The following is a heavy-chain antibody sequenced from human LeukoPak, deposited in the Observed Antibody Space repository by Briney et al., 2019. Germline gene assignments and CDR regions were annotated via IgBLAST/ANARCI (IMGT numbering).Heavy chain of an antibody. CDR2: ISSSGSTI. J-gene: IGHJ6*02. V-gene: IGHV3-11*04. Sequence: GGSLRLSCAASGFTFSDYYMSWIRQAPGKGLEWVSYISSSGSTIYYADSVKGRFTISRDNSKNTLYLQMNSLRAEDTAVYYCAKDGYGSNYYYGMDVWGQGTTVTVSS. CDR1: GFTFSDYY. D-gene: IGHD5-18*01. CDR3: AKDGYGSNYYYGMDV.